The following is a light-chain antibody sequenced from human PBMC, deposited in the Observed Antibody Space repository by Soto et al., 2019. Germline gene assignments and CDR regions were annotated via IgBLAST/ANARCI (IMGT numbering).Light chain of an antibody. CDR1: SSDVGSYNL. CDR3: CSYAGSSTLV. V-gene: IGLV2-23*01. CDR2: EGS. Sequence: QSALTQPASVSGSPGQSITISCTGTSSDVGSYNLVSWYQQHPGKPPKLMIYEGSKRPSGVSNRFSGSKSGNTASLTISGLQAEDEADYYCCSYAGSSTLVFGGGTQLTVL. J-gene: IGLJ2*01.